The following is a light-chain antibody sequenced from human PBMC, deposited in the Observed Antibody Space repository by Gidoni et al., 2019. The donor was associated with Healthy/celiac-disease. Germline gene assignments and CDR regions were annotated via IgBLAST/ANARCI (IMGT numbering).Light chain of an antibody. CDR1: QSISSY. J-gene: IGKJ5*01. V-gene: IGKV1-39*01. Sequence: DIQMTQSPSSLSASVGDRVTITCRASQSISSYLNWYQQKPGKAPKLLIYAASSLQSGVPSRFSGRGSVTDFTLTISSLQPEDFATYYCQQSYSTPPVPFGQGTRLEIK. CDR3: QQSYSTPPVP. CDR2: AAS.